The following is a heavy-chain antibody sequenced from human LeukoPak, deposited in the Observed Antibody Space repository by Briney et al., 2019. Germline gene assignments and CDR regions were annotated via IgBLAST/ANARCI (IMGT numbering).Heavy chain of an antibody. Sequence: PSETLSLTCTVSGGSIRTYYWSWIRQPPGKGLEWIGYISYSGSTNYNPSLKSRVTISVDTSKTQFSLKLSSVTAADTAVYYCARESYSSSPRYYYYYMDVWGKGTTVTVSS. CDR2: ISYSGST. CDR3: ARESYSSSPRYYYYYMDV. CDR1: GGSIRTYY. V-gene: IGHV4-59*12. J-gene: IGHJ6*03. D-gene: IGHD6-6*01.